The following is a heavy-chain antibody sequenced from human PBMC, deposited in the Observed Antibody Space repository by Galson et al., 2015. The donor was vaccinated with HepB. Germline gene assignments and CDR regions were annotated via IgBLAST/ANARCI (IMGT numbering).Heavy chain of an antibody. Sequence: SLRLSCAASGFTVSSSYMTWVRQAPGKGLEWVSVIYSGGSTYYADAVKGRFTISRDNPKNTLFLQMNSLRAEDTAVYYCARGGYYGSGSSPAVAFYFEYWGQGTLVTVSS. CDR2: IYSGGST. J-gene: IGHJ4*02. CDR3: ARGGYYGSGSSPAVAFYFEY. D-gene: IGHD3-10*01. V-gene: IGHV3-53*01. CDR1: GFTVSSSY.